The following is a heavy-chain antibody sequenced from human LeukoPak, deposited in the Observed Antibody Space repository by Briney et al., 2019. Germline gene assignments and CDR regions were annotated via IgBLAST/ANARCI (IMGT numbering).Heavy chain of an antibody. V-gene: IGHV4-59*01. CDR3: ASSGFIYYYGMDV. CDR2: IYYSGST. CDR1: GGSISSYY. D-gene: IGHD6-19*01. J-gene: IGHJ6*04. Sequence: SETLSLTCTVSGGSISSYYWSWIRQPPGKGLEWIGYIYYSGSTNYNPSLRSRVPISVDTSKNQFSLKLSSVTAADTAVYYGASSGFIYYYGMDVWGKGTTVTVSS.